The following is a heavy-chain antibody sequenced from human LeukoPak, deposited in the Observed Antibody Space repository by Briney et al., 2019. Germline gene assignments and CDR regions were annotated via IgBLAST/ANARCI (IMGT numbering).Heavy chain of an antibody. Sequence: GGSLRLSCAASGFTVSSNYMSWVRQAPGKGLEWVSVIYSGGSTYYADSVEGRFTISRDNSKNTLYLQMNSLRAEDTAVYYCARLGADYYDSSGYYFDYWGQGTLVTVSS. J-gene: IGHJ4*02. D-gene: IGHD3-22*01. CDR2: IYSGGST. CDR3: ARLGADYYDSSGYYFDY. CDR1: GFTVSSNY. V-gene: IGHV3-66*02.